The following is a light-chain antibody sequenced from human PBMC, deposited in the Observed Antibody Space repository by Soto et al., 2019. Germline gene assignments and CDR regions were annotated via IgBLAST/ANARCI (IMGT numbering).Light chain of an antibody. CDR3: AAWDDSLNAVV. Sequence: QSVLTQPPSVSGAPRQRVTISCSGSSSNIGNNAVNWYQQLPGKAPKLLIYYDDLLPSGVSDRFSGSKSGTSTSLAISALQSDDEADYHCAAWDDSLNAVVFGGGTKLTVL. V-gene: IGLV1-36*01. CDR2: YDD. J-gene: IGLJ2*01. CDR1: SSNIGNNA.